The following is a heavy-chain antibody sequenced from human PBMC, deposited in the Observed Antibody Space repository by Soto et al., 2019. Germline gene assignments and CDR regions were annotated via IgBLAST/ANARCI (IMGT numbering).Heavy chain of an antibody. CDR1: GYTFTSYG. J-gene: IGHJ5*02. V-gene: IGHV1-2*02. CDR3: ARGRGSSSNNFFDP. D-gene: IGHD6-6*01. CDR2: INPNSGGT. Sequence: ASVKVSCKASGYTFTSYGISWVRQAPGQGLEWMGWINPNSGGTNLAQKFQGRVTMTRDTSISTAYMELTRLTSDDTAVYYCARGRGSSSNNFFDPWGQGTLVTVSS.